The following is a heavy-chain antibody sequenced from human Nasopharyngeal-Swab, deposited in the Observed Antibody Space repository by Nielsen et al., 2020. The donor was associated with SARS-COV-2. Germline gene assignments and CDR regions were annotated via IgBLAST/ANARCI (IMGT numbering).Heavy chain of an antibody. CDR3: ARDGLDYDFWSAYFMCV. D-gene: IGHD3-3*01. CDR1: GFTFNNYN. Sequence: GESLKISCAASGFTFNNYNFNWVRQAPGKGLEWVSSIRSSSRSIYYADSVKGRFTISRDNAKNSLYLQMNSLRAEDTAVYYCARDGLDYDFWSAYFMCVREQGTTVTVSS. CDR2: IRSSSRSI. V-gene: IGHV3-21*01. J-gene: IGHJ6*01.